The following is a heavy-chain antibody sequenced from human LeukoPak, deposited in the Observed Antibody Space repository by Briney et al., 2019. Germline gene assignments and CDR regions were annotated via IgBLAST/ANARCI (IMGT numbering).Heavy chain of an antibody. D-gene: IGHD3-22*01. CDR3: AKDTYYYDRSGYDY. Sequence: GGSLRLSCAASGFTFDDYAMHWVRQAPGKGLEWVSGISWNSGSIGYVDSVKGRFTISRDNAKNSLYLQMNSLRAEDTALYYCAKDTYYYDRSGYDYWGQGTLVTVSS. V-gene: IGHV3-9*01. CDR1: GFTFDDYA. J-gene: IGHJ4*02. CDR2: ISWNSGSI.